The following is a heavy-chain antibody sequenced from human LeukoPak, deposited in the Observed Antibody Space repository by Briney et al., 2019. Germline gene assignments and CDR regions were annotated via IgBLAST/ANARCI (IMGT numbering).Heavy chain of an antibody. J-gene: IGHJ4*01. CDR3: IPSPLDH. CDR2: ISSNSDTI. Sequence: PGGSLRLSCAASGFTLGDYDIHWVRQAPGKGPEWVSSISSNSDTIAYAEPVKGRFTVSRDNTINSLYLQMDSLRVEDTALYYCIPSPLDHWGQGTLVPVSS. CDR1: GFTLGDYD. V-gene: IGHV3-9*01. D-gene: IGHD2-21*01.